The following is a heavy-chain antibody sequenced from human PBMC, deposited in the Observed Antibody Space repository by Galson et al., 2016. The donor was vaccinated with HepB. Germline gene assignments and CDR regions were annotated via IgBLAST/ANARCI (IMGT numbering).Heavy chain of an antibody. V-gene: IGHV3-74*03. D-gene: IGHD2-15*01. Sequence: SLRLSCAASGFTFSSYWMNWVRQAPGKGLVWVSRINNDGSNTTYADSVKGRFTISRDNAKNTLYLQMNSLRAEDTAVYYCARPGYCSGSSCYVPFDIWGQGIMATVSS. CDR2: INNDGSNT. CDR1: GFTFSSYW. J-gene: IGHJ3*02. CDR3: ARPGYCSGSSCYVPFDI.